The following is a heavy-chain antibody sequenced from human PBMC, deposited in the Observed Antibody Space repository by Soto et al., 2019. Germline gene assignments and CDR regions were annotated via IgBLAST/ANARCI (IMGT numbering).Heavy chain of an antibody. CDR2: FDPEDGKT. V-gene: IGHV1-24*01. D-gene: IGHD2-2*01. CDR1: GYTLTELS. J-gene: IGHJ6*02. CDR3: ATGVVPAAKVYYYYYSGMDV. Sequence: GASVKVSCKVSGYTLTELSMHWVRQAPGKGLEWMGGFDPEDGKTIDAQEFQGRVTMTEDTSTDTAYMALSSLRAEDTAVYYCATGVVPAAKVYYYYYSGMDVWGQGTTVTVSS.